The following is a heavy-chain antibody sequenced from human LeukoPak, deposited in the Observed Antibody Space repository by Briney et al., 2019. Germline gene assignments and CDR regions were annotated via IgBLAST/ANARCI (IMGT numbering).Heavy chain of an antibody. CDR1: GASISGSGYY. D-gene: IGHD1-26*01. Sequence: SETLSLTCAVSGASISGSGYYLGWIRQPPGKGLEWIGNIYYTGSTYYNASLQSRVTISIDTSKNQFSQRLNSVTAADTAVYYCARQWPTAFDYWGQGTLVTVSS. CDR2: IYYTGST. V-gene: IGHV4-39*01. J-gene: IGHJ4*02. CDR3: ARQWPTAFDY.